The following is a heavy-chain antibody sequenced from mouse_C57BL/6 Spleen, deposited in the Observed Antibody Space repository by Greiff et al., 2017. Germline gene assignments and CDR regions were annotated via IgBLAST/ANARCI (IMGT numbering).Heavy chain of an antibody. D-gene: IGHD2-3*01. CDR1: GYTFTSYW. CDR3: ARRGDGRYFDY. Sequence: QQSCKASGYTFTSYWMHWVKQRPGQGLEWIGEIDPSDSYTNYNQKFKGKSTLTVDKSSSTAYMQLSSLTSEDSAVYYCARRGDGRYFDYWGQGTTLTVSS. V-gene: IGHV1-69*01. J-gene: IGHJ2*01. CDR2: IDPSDSYT.